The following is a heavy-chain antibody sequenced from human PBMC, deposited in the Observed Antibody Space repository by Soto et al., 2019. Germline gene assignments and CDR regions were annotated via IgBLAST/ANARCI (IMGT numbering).Heavy chain of an antibody. V-gene: IGHV4-4*02. D-gene: IGHD3-10*01. J-gene: IGHJ4*02. CDR1: GGYISSCSW. CDR2: IYRSGDA. CDR3: ARECGIGVRGALDY. Sequence: QVQLQESGPGLLKPSGTLSLTCNASGGYISSCSWWTRIRQAPGKGLEWIGEIYRSGDANYNPSLKSRVTMSGDKSKNSLYLKLNSVTAADTAVYYCARECGIGVRGALDYWGQGTLVTVSS.